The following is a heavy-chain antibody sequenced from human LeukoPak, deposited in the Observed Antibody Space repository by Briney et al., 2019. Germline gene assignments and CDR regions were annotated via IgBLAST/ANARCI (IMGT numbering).Heavy chain of an antibody. CDR1: GGSIRSGGYS. CDR2: IYHSGST. J-gene: IGHJ4*02. D-gene: IGHD3-22*01. V-gene: IGHV4-30-2*01. CDR3: ARLAYYDSSVPD. Sequence: SETLSLTCAVSGGSIRSGGYSWSWIRQPPGKGLEWIGYIYHSGSTYYNPSLKSRVTISVDRSKNQFSLKLSSVTAADTAVYYCARLAYYDSSVPDWGQGTLVTVSS.